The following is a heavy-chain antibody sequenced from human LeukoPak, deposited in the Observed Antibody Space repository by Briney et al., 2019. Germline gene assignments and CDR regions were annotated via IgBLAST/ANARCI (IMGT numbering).Heavy chain of an antibody. J-gene: IGHJ4*02. V-gene: IGHV3-21*01. CDR3: ARADFGWFGELLDY. D-gene: IGHD3-10*01. Sequence: GGSLRLSCAASGFTLSSYSMNWVRQAPGKGLEWVSSISSSSSYIYYADSVKGRFTISRDNAKNSLYLQMNSLRAKDTAVYYCARADFGWFGELLDYWGQGTLVTVSS. CDR1: GFTLSSYS. CDR2: ISSSSSYI.